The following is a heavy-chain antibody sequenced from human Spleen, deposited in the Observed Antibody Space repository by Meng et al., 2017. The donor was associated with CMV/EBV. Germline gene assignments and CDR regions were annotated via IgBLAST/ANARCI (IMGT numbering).Heavy chain of an antibody. D-gene: IGHD3-16*01. CDR1: GGSISSYY. J-gene: IGHJ5*01. V-gene: IGHV4-59*01. Sequence: SETLSLTCTVSGGSISSYYWSWIRQPPGKGLEWIGYVYYSGATNYNPFFKSRVTISVDTSKNQFSLRLTSVTAADTAVYYCTRGNTALWDSDSWGHGTLVTVSS. CDR3: TRGNTALWDSDS. CDR2: VYYSGAT.